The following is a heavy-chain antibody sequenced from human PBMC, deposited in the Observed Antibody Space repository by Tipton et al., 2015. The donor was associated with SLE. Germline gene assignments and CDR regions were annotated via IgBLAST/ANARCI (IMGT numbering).Heavy chain of an antibody. D-gene: IGHD2-2*01. CDR3: VREVVVPAAIRDYFGMDV. CDR2: INVGGT. J-gene: IGHJ6*02. V-gene: IGHV3-74*01. Sequence: SLRLSCAASGFTFNNYWMHWVRQVPGKGLVWVSQINVGGTSYADSVKGRFTISRDNANTLYLQMNSLRVEDTAVYYCVREVVVPAAIRDYFGMDVWGQGTTVTVSS. CDR1: GFTFNNYW.